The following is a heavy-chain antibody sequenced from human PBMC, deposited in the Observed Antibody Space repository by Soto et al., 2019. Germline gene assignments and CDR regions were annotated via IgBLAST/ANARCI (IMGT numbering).Heavy chain of an antibody. J-gene: IGHJ4*02. Sequence: QIALQESGPTVVKPTQTLTLTCTFSVFSLTTTGVGVGWIRHAPGKALEWLAMVYWNDERRYSPSLKSRLTITQDTSKNQVVLTMTYMDPVDTATYFCAHYDSSGYFSHFDSWGQGTLVTVSS. D-gene: IGHD3-22*01. CDR2: VYWNDER. V-gene: IGHV2-5*01. CDR1: VFSLTTTGVG. CDR3: AHYDSSGYFSHFDS.